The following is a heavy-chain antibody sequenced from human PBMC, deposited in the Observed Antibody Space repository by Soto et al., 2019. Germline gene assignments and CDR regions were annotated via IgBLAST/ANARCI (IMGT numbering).Heavy chain of an antibody. V-gene: IGHV3-30*18. Sequence: QVQLVESGGGVVQPGRSLRLSCVGSGFSFSSYDMNWVRQAPGTGLEWVALMSYDGSKKYYGDSVRGRVTISRDNSKNTLYMKMDHLRPENTAIYYCAKDLKPGSRWSLGGVEHCMDVWGRGTTVSVSS. CDR3: AKDLKPGSRWSLGGVEHCMDV. CDR1: GFSFSSYD. CDR2: MSYDGSKK. J-gene: IGHJ6*03. D-gene: IGHD3-16*01.